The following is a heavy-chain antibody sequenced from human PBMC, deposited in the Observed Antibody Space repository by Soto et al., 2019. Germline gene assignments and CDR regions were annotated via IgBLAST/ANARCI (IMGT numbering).Heavy chain of an antibody. J-gene: IGHJ4*02. CDR3: AKPPPSYHSSGYDS. CDR1: GFSFSSYA. Sequence: EVHLLESGGGLVQPGGSLRLSCAASGFSFSSYALSWVRQAPGKGLEWVSAISGSGGSTFYADSVKGRFTISRDNSKNTMYLQINSPTAEDTALYYCAKPPPSYHSSGYDSCGQGTLVTPSS. D-gene: IGHD3-22*01. V-gene: IGHV3-23*01. CDR2: ISGSGGST.